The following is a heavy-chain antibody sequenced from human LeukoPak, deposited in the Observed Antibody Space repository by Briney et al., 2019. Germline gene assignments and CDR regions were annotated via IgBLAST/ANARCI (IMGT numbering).Heavy chain of an antibody. CDR3: ARERYYYYGMDV. CDR1: GYTFTSYG. Sequence: ASVKVSCKASGYTFTSYGIGWVRQAPGQGLEWMGWISAYNDNTNYAQKLQGRVTMTTDTSTSTAYMDLRSLRSDDTAVYYCARERYYYYGMDVWGQGTTVTVSS. V-gene: IGHV1-18*01. CDR2: ISAYNDNT. J-gene: IGHJ6*02.